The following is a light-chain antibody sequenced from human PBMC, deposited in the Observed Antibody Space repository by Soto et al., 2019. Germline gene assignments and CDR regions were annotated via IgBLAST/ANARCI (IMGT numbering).Light chain of an antibody. CDR2: GAS. J-gene: IGKJ1*01. V-gene: IGKV3-20*01. CDR1: QSVSSY. CDR3: QQYGSSGT. Sequence: EIVLTHSPATLSLSPVERATLSCSASQSVSSYLAWYQQKPGQSPSLLIYGASNRATGIPDRFSGSGSGTDFTLTISRLEPEDFAVYYCQQYGSSGTFGQGTKVDI.